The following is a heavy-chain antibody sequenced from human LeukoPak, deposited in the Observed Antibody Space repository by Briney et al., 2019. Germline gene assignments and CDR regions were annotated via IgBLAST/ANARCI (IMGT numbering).Heavy chain of an antibody. CDR1: GFTFSSYA. Sequence: GGSLRLSCAASGFTFSSYAMHWVRQAPGKGLERVAVISYDGSNKYYADSVKGRFTISRDNSKNTLYLQMNSLRAEDTAVYYCARDGGDPGPFDYWGQGTLVTVSS. CDR3: ARDGGDPGPFDY. CDR2: ISYDGSNK. J-gene: IGHJ4*02. V-gene: IGHV3-30-3*01. D-gene: IGHD2-21*02.